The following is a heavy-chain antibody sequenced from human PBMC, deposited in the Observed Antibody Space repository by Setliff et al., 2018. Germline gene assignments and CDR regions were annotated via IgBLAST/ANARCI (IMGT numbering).Heavy chain of an antibody. V-gene: IGHV4-4*09. Sequence: SETLSLTCTVSGGSISSSYWSWIRQPPGKGLEWIGYFDHSGSMNYNPSLKGRATMSVDTSNNQLSLKLTSVSAADTAVYYCARAYYYGSGNSHEYYMDVWGKGTAVTVSS. CDR2: FDHSGSM. CDR1: GGSISSSY. D-gene: IGHD3-10*01. CDR3: ARAYYYGSGNSHEYYMDV. J-gene: IGHJ6*03.